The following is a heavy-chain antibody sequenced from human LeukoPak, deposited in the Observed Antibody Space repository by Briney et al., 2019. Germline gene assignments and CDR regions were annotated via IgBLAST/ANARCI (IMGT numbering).Heavy chain of an antibody. V-gene: IGHV4-4*07. CDR3: ARDRVQLWLPWFDP. CDR1: GGSISNYY. J-gene: IGHJ5*02. Sequence: SETLSLTCTVSGGSISNYYLNWIRQPAGKGLEWIGRLYTSGSTNYNPSLKSRLTMSVDTSKNQFSLKLTSVTAADTAVYYCARDRVQLWLPWFDPWGQGTLVTVSS. D-gene: IGHD5-18*01. CDR2: LYTSGST.